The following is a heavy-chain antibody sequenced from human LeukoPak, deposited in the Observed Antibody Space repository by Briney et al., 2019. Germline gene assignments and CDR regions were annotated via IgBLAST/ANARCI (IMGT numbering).Heavy chain of an antibody. CDR2: INHSGST. Sequence: PSETLSLTCAVYGGSFSGYYWSWIRQPPGKGLEWIGEINHSGSTNYNPSPKSRVTISVDTSKNQFSLKLSSVTAADTAVYYCARGRSYYGSGSYEYYYYMDVWGKGTTVTVSS. CDR1: GGSFSGYY. CDR3: ARGRSYYGSGSYEYYYYMDV. J-gene: IGHJ6*03. D-gene: IGHD3-10*01. V-gene: IGHV4-34*01.